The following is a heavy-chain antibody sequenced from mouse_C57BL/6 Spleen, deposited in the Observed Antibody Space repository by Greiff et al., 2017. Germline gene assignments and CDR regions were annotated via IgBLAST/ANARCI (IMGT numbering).Heavy chain of an antibody. CDR1: GYTFTSYW. V-gene: IGHV1-64*01. CDR3: ARPDYYGSSPAGFAY. D-gene: IGHD1-1*01. CDR2: IHPNSGST. J-gene: IGHJ3*01. Sequence: QVQLQQPGAELVKPGASVKLSCKASGYTFTSYWMHWVKQRPGQGLEWIGMIHPNSGSTNYNEKFKSKATLTVDKSSSTAYMQLSRLTSEDSAVYYGARPDYYGSSPAGFAYWGQGTLVTVSA.